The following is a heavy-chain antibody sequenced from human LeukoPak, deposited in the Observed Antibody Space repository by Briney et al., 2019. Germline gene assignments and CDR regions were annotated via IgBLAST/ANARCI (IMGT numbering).Heavy chain of an antibody. D-gene: IGHD3-9*01. V-gene: IGHV4-59*08. Sequence: SGTLSLTCTVSGGSISSYYWSWIRQPPGKGLGWIGYIYYSGSPNYNPSLKSRVTISLDTSKNEFSLKLTSVTAADTAVYYCARHRRFYDILTGYASEHDFDYWGQGTLVTASS. CDR1: GGSISSYY. CDR2: IYYSGSP. CDR3: ARHRRFYDILTGYASEHDFDY. J-gene: IGHJ4*02.